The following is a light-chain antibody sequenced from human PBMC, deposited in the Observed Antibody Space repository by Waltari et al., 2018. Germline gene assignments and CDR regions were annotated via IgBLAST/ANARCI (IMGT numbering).Light chain of an antibody. CDR3: FSAADNNQV. V-gene: IGLV3-27*01. CDR1: VLAKNY. J-gene: IGLJ3*02. CDR2: KDT. Sequence: SYELTQPSSVSVSPGQTARITCSGDVLAKNYARWFQQKPGRAPVLVIYKDTERPSGIPERFSGSTSGTTVTLTISGAQVEDEADYYCFSAADNNQVFGGGTKLTVL.